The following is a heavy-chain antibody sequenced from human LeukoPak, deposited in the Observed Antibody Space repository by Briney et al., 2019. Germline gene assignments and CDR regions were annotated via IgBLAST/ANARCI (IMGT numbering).Heavy chain of an antibody. Sequence: ASVKVSCKASGYTFTSYYMHWVRQAPGQGLEWMGIINPSGGSTSYAQKFQGRVTMTRDTSTSTVYMELSSLRSEDTAVYYCARGRHRELRTGTRDYWGQGTLVTVSS. D-gene: IGHD1-1*01. V-gene: IGHV1-46*01. J-gene: IGHJ4*02. CDR2: INPSGGST. CDR1: GYTFTSYY. CDR3: ARGRHRELRTGTRDY.